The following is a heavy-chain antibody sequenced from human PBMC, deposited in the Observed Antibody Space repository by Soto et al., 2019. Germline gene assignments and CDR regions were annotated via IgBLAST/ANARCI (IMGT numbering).Heavy chain of an antibody. CDR2: IYPGDSDT. V-gene: IGHV5-51*01. CDR3: ARSYYDFRSGYSPVWFDP. CDR1: GYSFTSYW. J-gene: IGHJ5*02. D-gene: IGHD3-3*01. Sequence: GESLKISCKGSGYSFTSYWIGWVRQMPGKGLEWMGIIYPGDSDTRYSPSFQGQVTISADKSISTAYLQWSSLKASDTAMYYCARSYYDFRSGYSPVWFDPWGQGTLVTVSS.